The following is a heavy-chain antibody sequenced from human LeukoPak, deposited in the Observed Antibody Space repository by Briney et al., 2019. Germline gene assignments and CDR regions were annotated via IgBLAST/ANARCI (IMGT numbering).Heavy chain of an antibody. Sequence: GRSLRLSCAASGFTFSSYGMHWVRQAPGKGLEWVAVIGYDGSNKYYADSVKGRFTISRDNSKNTLYLQMNSLRAEDTAVYYCARGGGVRGVNYFDYWGQGTLVTVSS. V-gene: IGHV3-33*01. J-gene: IGHJ4*02. CDR3: ARGGGVRGVNYFDY. CDR2: IGYDGSNK. D-gene: IGHD3-10*02. CDR1: GFTFSSYG.